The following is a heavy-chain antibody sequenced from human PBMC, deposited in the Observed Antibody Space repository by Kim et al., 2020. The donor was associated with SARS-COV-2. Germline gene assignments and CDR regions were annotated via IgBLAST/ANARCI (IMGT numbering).Heavy chain of an antibody. D-gene: IGHD2-2*01. Sequence: RFTISRDNSKNTLYLQMNSLRAEDTAVYYCAKEGGYCSSTSCYSDYYFDYWGQGTLVTVSS. J-gene: IGHJ4*02. CDR3: AKEGGYCSSTSCYSDYYFDY. V-gene: IGHV3-30*02.